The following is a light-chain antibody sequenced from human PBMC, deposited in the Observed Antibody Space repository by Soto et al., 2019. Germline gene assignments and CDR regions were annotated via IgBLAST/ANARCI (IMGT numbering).Light chain of an antibody. V-gene: IGLV2-14*03. Sequence: QSALTQPASVSGSPGQSITISCTGTSSDVGGFNYVSWYQQHPGKAPKLMIFDVSNRPSGVSDRFSGSKSGNTASLTISGLQAEDEADYYCNSYTTTSTLCVFGTGTRSPS. CDR3: NSYTTTSTLCV. J-gene: IGLJ1*01. CDR2: DVS. CDR1: SSDVGGFNY.